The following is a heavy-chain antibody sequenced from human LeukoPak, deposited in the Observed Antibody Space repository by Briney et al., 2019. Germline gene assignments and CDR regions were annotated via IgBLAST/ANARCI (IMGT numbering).Heavy chain of an antibody. V-gene: IGHV3-33*01. D-gene: IGHD6-6*01. CDR1: GFTFSSYG. CDR2: IWYDGSNK. Sequence: PGRSLRLSCAASGFTFSSYGMHWVRQAPGKGLEWVAVIWYDGSNKYYADSVKGRFTISRDNSKNTLYLQMNSLRAEDTAVYYCARGYSSSSPPDYWGQGTLVTVSS. J-gene: IGHJ4*02. CDR3: ARGYSSSSPPDY.